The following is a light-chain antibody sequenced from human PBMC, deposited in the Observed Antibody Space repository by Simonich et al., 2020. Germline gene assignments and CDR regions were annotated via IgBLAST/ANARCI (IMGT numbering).Light chain of an antibody. V-gene: IGKV1-13*02. Sequence: AIQLSQSPSSLSASVGDRGPITCRATQGISSALAWYQQKPGKAPKLLIYDASSLESGVPSRFSGSGSGTDFTLKISRVEAEDVGVYYCMQGTHWPYTFGQGTKLEIK. CDR2: DAS. CDR3: MQGTHWPYT. J-gene: IGKJ2*01. CDR1: QGISSA.